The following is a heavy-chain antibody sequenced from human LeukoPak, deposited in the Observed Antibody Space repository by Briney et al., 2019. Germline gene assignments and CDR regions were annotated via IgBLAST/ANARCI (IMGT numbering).Heavy chain of an antibody. CDR3: ARDLPSSGYWYRDAFDI. D-gene: IGHD3-22*01. V-gene: IGHV3-7*01. CDR2: AKQDGSET. J-gene: IGHJ3*02. Sequence: SGGSLRLSCTASGLSFSNYWMSWVRQAPGKGLEWVGHAKQDGSETYYVDSVKGRFTVSRDNVKNSLFLQMNSLRVEDTAMYYCARDLPSSGYWYRDAFDIWGQGTMVTVSS. CDR1: GLSFSNYW.